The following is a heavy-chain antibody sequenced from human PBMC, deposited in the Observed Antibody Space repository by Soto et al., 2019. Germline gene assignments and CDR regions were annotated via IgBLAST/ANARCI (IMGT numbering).Heavy chain of an antibody. V-gene: IGHV1-18*01. J-gene: IGHJ5*02. D-gene: IGHD2-2*01. CDR3: ARVVPGAEAWFGP. CDR2: ISLYSDGT. Sequence: GASVKVSCKTSGYTFSNYCITWVRQAPGQPLEWLGWISLYSDGTNYAQKFQGRVSMTTDTSTTTAYMELRSLRSDDTAVYYCARVVPGAEAWFGPWGQGTLVTVS. CDR1: GYTFSNYC.